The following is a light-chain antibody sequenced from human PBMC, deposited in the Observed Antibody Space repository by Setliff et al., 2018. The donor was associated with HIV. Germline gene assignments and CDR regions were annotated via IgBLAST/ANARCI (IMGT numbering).Light chain of an antibody. Sequence: QSVLTQPVSVSGSPGQSLTISCTGTTSDVGGYNYVSWYQQHPGKAPKLIIYGVRNRPSGVSERFSGSKSGNTASLTISGLQAEDEADYYCSSYAITNSLPFGTGTKVTVL. J-gene: IGLJ1*01. CDR2: GVR. CDR1: TSDVGGYNY. V-gene: IGLV2-14*03. CDR3: SSYAITNSLP.